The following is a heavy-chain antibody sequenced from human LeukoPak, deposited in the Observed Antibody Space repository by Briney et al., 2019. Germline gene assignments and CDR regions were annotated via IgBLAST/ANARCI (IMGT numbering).Heavy chain of an antibody. Sequence: PGGSLRLSCAASGFTFDDYGMSWVRQAPGKGLEWVSSISRSSSYIYYADSVKGRFTISRDNAKNSLSLQMNSLRAEDTAVYYCAELGITMIGGVWGKGTTVTISS. CDR2: ISRSSSYI. J-gene: IGHJ6*04. D-gene: IGHD3-10*02. CDR1: GFTFDDYG. CDR3: AELGITMIGGV. V-gene: IGHV3-21*01.